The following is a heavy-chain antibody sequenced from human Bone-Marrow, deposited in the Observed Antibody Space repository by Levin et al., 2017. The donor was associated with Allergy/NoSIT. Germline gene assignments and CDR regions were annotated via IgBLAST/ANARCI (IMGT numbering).Heavy chain of an antibody. CDR2: IYYSGGT. V-gene: IGHV4-31*03. CDR1: GGSISSGDYY. J-gene: IGHJ4*02. Sequence: SQTLSLTCTVSGGSISSGDYYWSWVRQHPGKGLEWIGYIYYSGGTYYNPSLKSRVTISVDTSKNQFSLKLSSVTAADTAVFYCARLSVFIQRPSCFDYWGQGTLVTVSS. CDR3: ARLSVFIQRPSCFDY. D-gene: IGHD5/OR15-5a*01.